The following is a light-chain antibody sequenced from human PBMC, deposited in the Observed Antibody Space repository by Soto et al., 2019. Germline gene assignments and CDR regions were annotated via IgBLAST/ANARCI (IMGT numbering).Light chain of an antibody. CDR1: SSNIGAGYD. CDR2: GNS. J-gene: IGLJ3*02. Sequence: QSVLPQPPSVSGAPGQRVTISCTGSSSNIGAGYDVHWYQQLPGTAPKLLIYGNSNRPSGVPDRFSGSKSGTSASLAITGLQAEDEADYYCQSYDSSLSGWVFGGGTKLNVL. CDR3: QSYDSSLSGWV. V-gene: IGLV1-40*01.